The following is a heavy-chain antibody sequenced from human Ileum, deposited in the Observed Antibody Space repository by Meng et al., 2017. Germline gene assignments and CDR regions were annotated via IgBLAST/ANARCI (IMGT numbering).Heavy chain of an antibody. CDR3: TNDRLNH. CDR1: GFTFTDHW. CDR2: INPDGSDP. J-gene: IGHJ1*01. Sequence: EVVLVACGGGLAPPGGSLSLSCAASGFTFTDHWMHWVRQGPGKGLVWVSRINPDGSDPTYADSVKGRFTISRDNAKNTVYLQMNSLRAEDMALYYCTNDRLNHWGQGALVTVSS. V-gene: IGHV3-74*01. D-gene: IGHD1-1*01.